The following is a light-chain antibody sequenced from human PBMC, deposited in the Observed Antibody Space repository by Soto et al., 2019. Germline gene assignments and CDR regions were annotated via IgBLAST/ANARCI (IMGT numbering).Light chain of an antibody. CDR1: SSNIGSNY. CDR2: NNN. CDR3: SSWDGSLSGYV. J-gene: IGLJ1*01. V-gene: IGLV1-47*02. Sequence: QSALAQPPSASGTPGQGVTISCSGSSSNIGSNYVYWYQQFPGTAPKLLIYNNNQRPSGVPDRFSASKSGTSASLAIRGLRSDDEADYYCSSWDGSLSGYVFGAGTKVTVL.